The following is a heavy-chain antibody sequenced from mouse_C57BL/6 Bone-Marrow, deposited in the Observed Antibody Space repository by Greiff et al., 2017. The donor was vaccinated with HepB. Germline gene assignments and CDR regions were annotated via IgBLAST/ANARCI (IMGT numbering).Heavy chain of an antibody. D-gene: IGHD1-1*01. CDR2: ILPGSGST. CDR3: TTYLVHYYAMDY. J-gene: IGHJ4*01. CDR1: GYTFTGYW. Sequence: QVQLQQSGAELMKPGASVKLSCKATGYTFTGYWIEWVKQRPGHGLEWIGEILPGSGSTNYNEKFKGKATFTADTSSNTAYMQLSSLTSEDTAVYYCTTYLVHYYAMDYWGQGTSVTVSS. V-gene: IGHV1-9*01.